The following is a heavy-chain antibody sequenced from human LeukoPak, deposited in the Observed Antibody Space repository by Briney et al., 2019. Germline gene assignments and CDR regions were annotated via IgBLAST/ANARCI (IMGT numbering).Heavy chain of an antibody. Sequence: SETLSLTCSVSGGSVSSYYWSWIRQFAGKELQWIGYIYTSGSTDYNPSLKSRVTISVDRSRNRIFLNLRSVTAADTAVYYCAGGPAWAGTAFDFWGQGSRVTVSS. CDR2: IYTSGST. CDR1: GGSVSSYY. V-gene: IGHV4-4*09. D-gene: IGHD6-19*01. J-gene: IGHJ4*02. CDR3: AGGPAWAGTAFDF.